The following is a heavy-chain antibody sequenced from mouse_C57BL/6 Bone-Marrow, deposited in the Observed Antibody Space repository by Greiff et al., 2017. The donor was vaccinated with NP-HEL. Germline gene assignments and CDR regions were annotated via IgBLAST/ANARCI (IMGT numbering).Heavy chain of an antibody. D-gene: IGHD3-2*02. V-gene: IGHV5-4*01. CDR3: AREAAQATFFDY. J-gene: IGHJ2*01. CDR2: ISDGGSYT. CDR1: GFTFSSYA. Sequence: EVKLVESGGGLVKPGGSLKLSCAASGFTFSSYAMSWVRQTPEKRLEWVATISDGGSYTYCPDNVKGRFTISRDNAKNNLYLQMSHLKSEDTAMYYCAREAAQATFFDYWGQGTTLTVSS.